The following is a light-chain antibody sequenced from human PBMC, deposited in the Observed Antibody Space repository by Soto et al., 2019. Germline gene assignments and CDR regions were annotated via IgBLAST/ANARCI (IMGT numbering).Light chain of an antibody. J-gene: IGKJ1*01. V-gene: IGKV3-15*01. CDR3: QQYNNWPPT. CDR1: QSVSSN. CDR2: GAS. Sequence: EIVMTQSPATLSVSPGERATLSCRASQSVSSNLAWYQQKPGQAPRLLIYGASTRATGIPARFSGSGSRTGFTLTISSLQSEDFAVYYCQQYNNWPPTFGQGTKV.